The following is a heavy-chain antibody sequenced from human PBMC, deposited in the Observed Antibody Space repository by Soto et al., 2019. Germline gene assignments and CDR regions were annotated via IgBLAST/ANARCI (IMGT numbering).Heavy chain of an antibody. V-gene: IGHV4-59*12. Sequence: SETLSLTCTVSGGSISSYYWSWIRQPPGKGLEWIGYIYYSGSTNYNPSLKSRVTISVDTSKNQFSLKLSSVTAADTAVYYCARSGEVEYSSSSSFDYWGQGTLVTVSS. J-gene: IGHJ4*02. D-gene: IGHD6-6*01. CDR2: IYYSGST. CDR1: GGSISSYY. CDR3: ARSGEVEYSSSSSFDY.